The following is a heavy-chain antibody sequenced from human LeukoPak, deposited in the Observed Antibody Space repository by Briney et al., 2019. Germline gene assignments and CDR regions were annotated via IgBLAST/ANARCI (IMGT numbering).Heavy chain of an antibody. CDR1: GFSFSSYG. CDR3: ARGRLHNYYDSSGHPFDY. Sequence: PGRSLSLSCAVSGFSFSSYGMNWVRQAPGKGLEWVAVIWNDGSKKYYADSVQGRFTISRDNSKNTLYLQMNSLRADDSAVYYCARGRLHNYYDSSGHPFDYWGQGTLVTVSS. D-gene: IGHD3-22*01. CDR2: IWNDGSKK. V-gene: IGHV3-33*01. J-gene: IGHJ4*02.